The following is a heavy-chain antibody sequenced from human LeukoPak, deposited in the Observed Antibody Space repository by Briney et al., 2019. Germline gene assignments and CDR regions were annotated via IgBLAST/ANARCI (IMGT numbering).Heavy chain of an antibody. J-gene: IGHJ6*03. CDR2: ISVTGGST. Sequence: PGGSLRLSCAASGFTFSTYAMSWVRQAPGKGLEWVSAISVTGGSTYSADSVKGRFTISRDNSKNTLYLQMNSLRAEDTAVYYCAKDFSSSWSRYYYYYYMDVWGKGTTVTVSS. V-gene: IGHV3-23*01. D-gene: IGHD6-13*01. CDR1: GFTFSTYA. CDR3: AKDFSSSWSRYYYYYYMDV.